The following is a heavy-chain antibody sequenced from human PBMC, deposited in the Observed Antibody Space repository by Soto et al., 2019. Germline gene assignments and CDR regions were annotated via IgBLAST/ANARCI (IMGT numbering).Heavy chain of an antibody. CDR3: ARRITKGFGELYWFDP. D-gene: IGHD3-10*01. V-gene: IGHV4-31*02. J-gene: IGHJ5*02. Sequence: SETLSLTCTVSGGSISSGGYYWSWIRQHPGKGLEWIGYIYYSGSTYYNPSLKSRVTISVDTSKNQFSLKLSSVTAADTAVYYCARRITKGFGELYWFDPWGQGTLVTVAS. CDR2: IYYSGST. CDR1: GGSISSGGYY.